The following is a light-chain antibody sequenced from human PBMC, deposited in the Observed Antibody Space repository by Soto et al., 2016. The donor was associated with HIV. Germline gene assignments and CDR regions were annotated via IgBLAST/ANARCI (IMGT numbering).Light chain of an antibody. CDR1: NIGSKT. Sequence: SYELTQPPSLSVAPGMTARITCGGINIGSKTVHWYQQRPGQAPLLVVYDDSDRPSGIPDRFSGSNSGDTASLIISRVEAGDEADYYCQVWDSSTDRVVFGGGTKLTV. CDR3: QVWDSSTDRVV. V-gene: IGLV3-21*01. CDR2: DDS. J-gene: IGLJ2*01.